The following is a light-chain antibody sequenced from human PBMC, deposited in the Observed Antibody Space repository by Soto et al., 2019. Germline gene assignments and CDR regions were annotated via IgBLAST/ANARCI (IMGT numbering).Light chain of an antibody. V-gene: IGLV2-23*01. J-gene: IGLJ3*02. CDR3: CSYAGSSTWV. CDR1: SSDVGSYNF. Sequence: QSALTQPASVSGSPGQSITISCTGTSSDVGSYNFVSWYQQHPGKAPKLMIYEGSKRPSGVSNRFSGSKSGNTASLTISGLQAEDEADYYCCSYAGSSTWVFGGGTQVTVL. CDR2: EGS.